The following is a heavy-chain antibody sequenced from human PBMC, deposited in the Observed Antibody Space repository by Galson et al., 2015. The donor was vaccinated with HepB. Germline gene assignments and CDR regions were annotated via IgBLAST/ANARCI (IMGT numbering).Heavy chain of an antibody. CDR3: ARAVAGTPYYYYGMDV. D-gene: IGHD6-19*01. V-gene: IGHV2-70*01. J-gene: IGHJ6*02. Sequence: VKPTQTLTLTCTFSGFSLSTSGMCVSWIRQPPGKALEWLALIDWDDDKYYSTSLKTRLTISKDTSKNQVVLTMTNMDPVDTATYYCARAVAGTPYYYYGMDVWGQGTTVTVSS. CDR1: GFSLSTSGMC. CDR2: IDWDDDK.